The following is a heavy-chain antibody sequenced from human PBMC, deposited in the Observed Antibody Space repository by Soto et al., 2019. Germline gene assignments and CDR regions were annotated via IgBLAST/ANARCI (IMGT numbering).Heavy chain of an antibody. CDR3: AREYEDYGSGSYYNFDY. J-gene: IGHJ4*02. CDR2: INHSGST. Sequence: SETLSLTCAVYGGSFSGYYWSWIRQPPGKGLEWIGEINHSGSTNYNPSLKSRVTISVDTSKNQFSLKLSSVTAADTAVYYCAREYEDYGSGSYYNFDYWGQGTLVTVSS. D-gene: IGHD3-10*01. CDR1: GGSFSGYY. V-gene: IGHV4-34*01.